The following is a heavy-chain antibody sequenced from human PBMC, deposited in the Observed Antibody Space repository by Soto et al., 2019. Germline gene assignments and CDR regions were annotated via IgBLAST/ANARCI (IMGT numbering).Heavy chain of an antibody. CDR2: IYYSGST. J-gene: IGHJ4*02. CDR3: ARHYGGAARPVDY. Sequence: QLQLQESGPGLVKPSETLSLTCTVSGGSISSSSYYWGWIRQPPGKGLEWIGSIYYSGSTYYNPSLKSRVTISVDTSKNQFSLKLSSVTAAETAVYYCARHYGGAARPVDYWGQGTLVTVSS. CDR1: GGSISSSSYY. D-gene: IGHD6-6*01. V-gene: IGHV4-39*01.